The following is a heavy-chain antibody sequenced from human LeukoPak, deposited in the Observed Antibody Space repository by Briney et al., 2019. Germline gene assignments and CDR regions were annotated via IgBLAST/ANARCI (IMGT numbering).Heavy chain of an antibody. V-gene: IGHV3-74*01. Sequence: GSLSLSCVASGFTFSNYWMQWVRQVPGKGLVWVSRLNGDGTNIIYADSVKGRFTISRDNAENTLYLQMNSLRAEDTALYYCARSQSGVFDVWGQGTMVTVSS. CDR3: ARSQSGVFDV. D-gene: IGHD2-8*01. CDR1: GFTFSNYW. J-gene: IGHJ3*01. CDR2: LNGDGTNI.